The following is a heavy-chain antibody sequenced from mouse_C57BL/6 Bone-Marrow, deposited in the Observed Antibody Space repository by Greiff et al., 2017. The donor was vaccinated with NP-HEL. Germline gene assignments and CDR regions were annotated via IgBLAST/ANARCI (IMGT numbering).Heavy chain of an antibody. Sequence: QVQLQQSGAELVRPGASVKLSCKASGYTFTDYYINWVKQRPGQGLEWIARIYPGSGNTYYNEKFKGKATLTAEKAPSTAYMQLSSLTSEDSAVYFCARDGYDNWGQGTTLTVSS. CDR3: ARDGYDN. V-gene: IGHV1-76*01. J-gene: IGHJ2*01. D-gene: IGHD2-3*01. CDR1: GYTFTDYY. CDR2: IYPGSGNT.